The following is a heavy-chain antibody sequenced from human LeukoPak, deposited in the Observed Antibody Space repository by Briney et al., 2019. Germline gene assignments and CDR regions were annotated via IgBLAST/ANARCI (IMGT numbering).Heavy chain of an antibody. Sequence: GGSLRLSCAASGFTFDDYAMHWVRHAPGKGLEWVSLISGDGGSTYYADSVKGRFTISRDNSKNSLYLQMNSLRTEVTALYYCAKDITSSWYIASGAFDIWGQGTMVTVSS. CDR2: ISGDGGST. CDR1: GFTFDDYA. V-gene: IGHV3-43*02. D-gene: IGHD6-13*01. J-gene: IGHJ3*02. CDR3: AKDITSSWYIASGAFDI.